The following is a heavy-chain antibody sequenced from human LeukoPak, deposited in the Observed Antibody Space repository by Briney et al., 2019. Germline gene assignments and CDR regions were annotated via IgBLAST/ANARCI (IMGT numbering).Heavy chain of an antibody. CDR2: IIPILGIA. D-gene: IGHD3-22*01. CDR1: GGTFSSYA. V-gene: IGHV1-69*04. J-gene: IGHJ6*02. Sequence: SVKVSCKASGGTFSSYAISWVRQAPGQGLEWMGRIIPILGIANYAQKFQGRVTITADKSTSTAYMELSSLRSEDTAVYYCAREVANYYDSSGYPYYYGMDVWGQGTTVTVSS. CDR3: AREVANYYDSSGYPYYYGMDV.